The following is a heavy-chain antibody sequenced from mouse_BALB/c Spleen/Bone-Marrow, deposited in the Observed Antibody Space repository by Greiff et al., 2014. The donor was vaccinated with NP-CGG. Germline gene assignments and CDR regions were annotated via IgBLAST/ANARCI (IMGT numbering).Heavy chain of an antibody. CDR1: GYTFTEYT. CDR3: ARRIPYGYAMDY. V-gene: IGHV1-22*01. CDR2: INPNNGGT. D-gene: IGHD2-2*01. Sequence: LKESGPELVKPGASVKISCKTSGYTFTEYTMHWVKQSHGKSLEWIGTINPNNGGTSYNQKFKGKATLTVDKSSSTAYMELRSLTSEGSAVYYCARRIPYGYAMDYWGQGTSVTVSS. J-gene: IGHJ4*01.